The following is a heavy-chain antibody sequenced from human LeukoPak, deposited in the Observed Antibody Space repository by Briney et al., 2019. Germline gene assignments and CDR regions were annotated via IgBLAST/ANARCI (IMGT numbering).Heavy chain of an antibody. J-gene: IGHJ4*02. CDR3: ARTNLDCKNGVCYDY. CDR2: ISAYNGKT. V-gene: IGHV1-18*04. Sequence: ASVKVSCKASGYTFTGYYMHWERQAPGQGLEWMGWISAYNGKTYYAQKFQGRVTVTTDTSTSTAYTDLRSLRSDDTAVYYCARTNLDCKNGVCYDYWGQGTPVTVSS. CDR1: GYTFTGYY. D-gene: IGHD2-8*01.